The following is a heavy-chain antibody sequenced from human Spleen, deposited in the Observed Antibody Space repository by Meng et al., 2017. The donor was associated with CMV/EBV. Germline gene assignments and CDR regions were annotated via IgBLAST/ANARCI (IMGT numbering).Heavy chain of an antibody. CDR2: ISAYNGNT. J-gene: IGHJ6*02. CDR1: GYTFTSYG. V-gene: IGHV1-18*01. Sequence: ASVKVSCKASGYTFTSYGISWVRQAPGQGLEWMGWISAYNGNTNYAQKLQGRVTITADKSTSTAYMELSSLRSEDTAVYYCARDRLSARGGWQPDYYYYGMDVWGQGTTVTVSS. D-gene: IGHD6-19*01. CDR3: ARDRLSARGGWQPDYYYYGMDV.